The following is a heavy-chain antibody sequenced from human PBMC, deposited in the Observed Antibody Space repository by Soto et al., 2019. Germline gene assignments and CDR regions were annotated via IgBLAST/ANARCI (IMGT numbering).Heavy chain of an antibody. D-gene: IGHD5-18*01. CDR3: AKTPTAMAANYFDY. J-gene: IGHJ4*02. CDR2: ISYDGSNK. Sequence: GGSLRLSCAASGFTFSSYGMHWVRQAPGKGLEWVAVISYDGSNKYYADSVKGRFTISRDNSKNTLYLQMNSLRAEDTAVYYCAKTPTAMAANYFDYWGQGTLVTVSS. CDR1: GFTFSSYG. V-gene: IGHV3-30*18.